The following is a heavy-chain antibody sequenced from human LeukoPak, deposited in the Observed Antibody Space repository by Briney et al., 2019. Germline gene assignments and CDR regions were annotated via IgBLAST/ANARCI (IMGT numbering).Heavy chain of an antibody. CDR3: AKVFIVVVPAAIWSGYFDY. CDR1: GFTFSSYA. D-gene: IGHD2-2*01. Sequence: GGSLRLSCAASGFTFSSYAMSWVRQAPGKGLEWVSAISGSGGSTYYADSVKGRFTISRDNSKNTLYLQMNSLRAEDTAVYYCAKVFIVVVPAAIWSGYFDYWGQGTLVTVSS. J-gene: IGHJ4*02. V-gene: IGHV3-23*01. CDR2: ISGSGGST.